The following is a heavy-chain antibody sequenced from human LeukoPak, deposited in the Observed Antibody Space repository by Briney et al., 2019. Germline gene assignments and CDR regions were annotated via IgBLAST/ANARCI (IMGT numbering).Heavy chain of an antibody. Sequence: ASVKVSCKVSGYTLTELSMHWVRPAPGKGLEWMGGFDPEDGETIYAQKFQGRVTMTEDTSTDTAYVELSSLRSEDTTVYYCATYPLGYCTNGVCPRGAFDIWGQGTMVTVSS. CDR2: FDPEDGET. D-gene: IGHD2-8*01. CDR3: ATYPLGYCTNGVCPRGAFDI. CDR1: GYTLTELS. J-gene: IGHJ3*02. V-gene: IGHV1-24*01.